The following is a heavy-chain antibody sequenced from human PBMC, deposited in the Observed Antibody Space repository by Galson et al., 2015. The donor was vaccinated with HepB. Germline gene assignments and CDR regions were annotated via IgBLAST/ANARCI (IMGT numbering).Heavy chain of an antibody. CDR2: IYYSGTT. J-gene: IGHJ3*02. Sequence: GWIRQTPGKGLEWIGSIYYSGTTYYSPSLQSRVAMSVDTSRNQFSLTLTSVTAADTAVYYCARPLVLNGRFYPGVGPFHIWGQGTVVTVSA. CDR3: ARPLVLNGRFYPGVGPFHI. V-gene: IGHV4-39*01. D-gene: IGHD1-26*01.